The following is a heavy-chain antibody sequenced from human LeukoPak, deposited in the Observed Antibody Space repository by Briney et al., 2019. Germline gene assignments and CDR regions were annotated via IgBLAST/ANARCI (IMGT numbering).Heavy chain of an antibody. D-gene: IGHD1-26*01. J-gene: IGHJ4*02. CDR3: AREGSGTYHLGAY. V-gene: IGHV1-2*02. CDR2: INPNSGGT. Sequence: VASVKVSCKASGYTFTGYYMHWVRQAPGQGLEWMGWINPNSGGTNYAQKFQGRVTMTRDTSISTAYMELSRLTSDDTAVYYCAREGSGTYHLGAYWGQGTLVTVSS. CDR1: GYTFTGYY.